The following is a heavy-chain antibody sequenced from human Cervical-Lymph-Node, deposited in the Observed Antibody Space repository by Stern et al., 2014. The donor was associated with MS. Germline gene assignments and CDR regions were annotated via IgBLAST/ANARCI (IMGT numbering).Heavy chain of an antibody. Sequence: VQLVESGAEVKKPGASVKVSCRASGYTFTSYDINWVRQATGQGLEWMGWMNPNSGNTGYGQKFQGRVNMTTNTSLSTDALELSGLRSEDAAVYYCARGPRPWGRGTLVTVSS. J-gene: IGHJ4*02. CDR3: ARGPRP. CDR1: GYTFTSYD. V-gene: IGHV1-8*01. CDR2: MNPNSGNT.